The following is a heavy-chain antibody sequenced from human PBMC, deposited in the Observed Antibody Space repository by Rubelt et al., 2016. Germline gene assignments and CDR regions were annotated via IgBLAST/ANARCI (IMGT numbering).Heavy chain of an antibody. J-gene: IGHJ4*02. V-gene: IGHV3-7*01. CDR1: GFTFSSYG. CDR3: ATEGSGWYPFEF. D-gene: IGHD6-19*01. CDR2: IKQDGSDK. Sequence: PGRSLRLSCAASGFTFSSYGLHWVRQAPGKGLEWVANIKQDGSDKYYVDSVKGRFTISRDNAKNSVYLQMNSLRAEDTAVYYCATEGSGWYPFEFWGQGTLVTVSS.